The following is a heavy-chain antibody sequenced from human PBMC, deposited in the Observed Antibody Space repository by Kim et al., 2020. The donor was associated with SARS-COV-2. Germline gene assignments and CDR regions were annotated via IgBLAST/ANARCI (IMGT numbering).Heavy chain of an antibody. D-gene: IGHD6-6*01. CDR1: GGTFSSYA. J-gene: IGHJ4*02. V-gene: IGHV1-69*13. CDR2: IIPIFGTA. Sequence: SVKVSCKASGGTFSSYAISWVRQAPGQGLEWMGGIIPIFGTANYAQKFQGRVTITADESTSTAYMELSSLRSEDTAVYYCARSGGSSSLDFDYWGQGTLGTVSS. CDR3: ARSGGSSSLDFDY.